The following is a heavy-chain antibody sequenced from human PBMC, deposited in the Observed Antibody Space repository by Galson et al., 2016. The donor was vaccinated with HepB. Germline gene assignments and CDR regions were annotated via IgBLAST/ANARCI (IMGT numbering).Heavy chain of an antibody. CDR2: ISYDGSNK. V-gene: IGHV3-30*18. CDR1: GFTFNNFG. D-gene: IGHD1-26*01. CDR3: AKDHAGATFDY. J-gene: IGHJ4*02. Sequence: SLRLSCAASGFTFNNFGMHWVRQAPGKGLEWVAIISYDGSNKFYADSVKGRFTISRDNSKNTLNLQMNSLRAEYTAVYYCAKDHAGATFDYWGQGTLVTVSS.